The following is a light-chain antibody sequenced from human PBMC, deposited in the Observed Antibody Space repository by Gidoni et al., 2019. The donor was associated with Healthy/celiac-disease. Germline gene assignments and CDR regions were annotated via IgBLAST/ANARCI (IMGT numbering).Light chain of an antibody. CDR2: GAS. CDR1: QSVSSSY. Sequence: EIDLTQSPGTLSLSTGERATLSCRSRQSVSSSYLSWYQQKPSQAPRLLIYGASSSGSGTDFTLTISILEPEDVAVYYCQQYGSSPLYTFGQGTKLEIK. V-gene: IGKV3-20*01. CDR3: QQYGSSPLYT. J-gene: IGKJ2*01.